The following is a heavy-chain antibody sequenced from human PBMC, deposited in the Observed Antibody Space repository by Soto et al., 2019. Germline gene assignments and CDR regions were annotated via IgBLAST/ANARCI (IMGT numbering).Heavy chain of an antibody. CDR3: AREIGSSSGDYFDY. V-gene: IGHV4-31*03. D-gene: IGHD6-6*01. J-gene: IGHJ4*02. CDR2: IYYSGST. Sequence: PSETLSLTCTVSGGSISSGGYYWSWIRQHPGKGLEWIGYIYYSGSTYYNPSLKSRVTISVDTSKNQFSLKLSSVTAADTAVYYCAREIGSSSGDYFDYWGQGTLVTVSS. CDR1: GGSISSGGYY.